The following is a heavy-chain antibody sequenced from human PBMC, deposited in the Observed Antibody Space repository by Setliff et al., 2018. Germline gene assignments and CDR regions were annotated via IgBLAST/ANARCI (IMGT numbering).Heavy chain of an antibody. J-gene: IGHJ4*02. CDR3: ARDGAYCSGGSCYSFDY. V-gene: IGHV1-69*06. D-gene: IGHD2-15*01. CDR2: IIPIFGTP. CDR1: GGMSGTYS. Sequence: SVKVSCKASGGMSGTYSISWVRQAPGQGPEWIGAIIPIFGTPNYAQNFQDRVTITADISTTTVFMEMSSLRSDDTAVYYCARDGAYCSGGSCYSFDYWGPGTPVTVSS.